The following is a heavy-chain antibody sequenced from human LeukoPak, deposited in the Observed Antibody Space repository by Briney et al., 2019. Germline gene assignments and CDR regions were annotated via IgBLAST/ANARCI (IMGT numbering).Heavy chain of an antibody. J-gene: IGHJ4*02. CDR3: ARDSIAGYSLSW. CDR2: ISHSGSP. V-gene: IGHV4/OR15-8*01. CDR1: GGFIINGKW. D-gene: IGHD3-9*01. Sequence: SETLSPTCGVSGGFIINGKWWSWVRQPPGKGLEWIGEISHSGSPNYNPSLKGRLTISVDTAKNQFSLKLSSVTAADTAVYYCARDSIAGYSLSWWGQGTLVTVSS.